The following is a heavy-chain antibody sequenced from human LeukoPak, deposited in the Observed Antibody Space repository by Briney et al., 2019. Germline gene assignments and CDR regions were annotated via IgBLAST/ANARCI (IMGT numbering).Heavy chain of an antibody. CDR1: GGSFSGYY. Sequence: PSETLSLTCAVYGGSFSGYYWSWIRQPPGKGLEWTGEINHSGSTNYNPSLKSRVTISVDTSKNQFSLKLSSVTAADTAVYYCARGRGRGFTYFDYWGQGTLVTVSS. D-gene: IGHD1-26*01. V-gene: IGHV4-34*01. CDR3: ARGRGRGFTYFDY. J-gene: IGHJ4*02. CDR2: INHSGST.